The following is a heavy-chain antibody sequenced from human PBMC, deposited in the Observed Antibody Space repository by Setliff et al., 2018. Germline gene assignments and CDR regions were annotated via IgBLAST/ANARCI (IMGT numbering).Heavy chain of an antibody. V-gene: IGHV1-18*01. D-gene: IGHD2-8*02. Sequence: ASVKVSCKASGYSFTDYGIAWVRQAPGQGLEWMGWISSYNGKAYYAQKFQGRVTLTTDTSAGTAYTELRSLESDDTAVYYCSRLVRYCTATTCQRLSGGEYWGQGTLVTVSS. J-gene: IGHJ4*02. CDR3: SRLVRYCTATTCQRLSGGEY. CDR2: ISSYNGKA. CDR1: GYSFTDYG.